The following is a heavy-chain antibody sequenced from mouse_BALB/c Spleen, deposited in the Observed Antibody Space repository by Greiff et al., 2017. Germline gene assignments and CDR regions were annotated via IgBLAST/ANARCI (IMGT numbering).Heavy chain of an antibody. CDR2: IYPGDGDT. J-gene: IGHJ4*01. D-gene: IGHD1-1*01. Sequence: VQGVESGAELARPGASVKLSCKASGYTFTSYWMQWVKQRPGQGLEWIGAIYPGDGDTRYTQKFKGKATLTADKSSSTAYMQLSSLASEDSAVYYCARGDTTVVASYYYAMDYWGQGTSVTVSS. CDR3: ARGDTTVVASYYYAMDY. V-gene: IGHV1-87*01. CDR1: GYTFTSYW.